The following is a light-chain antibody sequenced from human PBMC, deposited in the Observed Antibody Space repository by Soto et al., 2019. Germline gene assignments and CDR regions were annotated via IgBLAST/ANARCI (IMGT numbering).Light chain of an antibody. V-gene: IGKV3-11*01. CDR1: QSVNSY. CDR2: DAS. CDR3: QQRSSWPGT. Sequence: EIVLTQSPATLSLSPGERATLSCRASQSVNSYLAWYQHKPGQAPRLLIYDASNRATGIPARFSGSGSGTDFTLTISSLQPEDFAVYYCQQRSSWPGTFGQGTKVDIK. J-gene: IGKJ1*01.